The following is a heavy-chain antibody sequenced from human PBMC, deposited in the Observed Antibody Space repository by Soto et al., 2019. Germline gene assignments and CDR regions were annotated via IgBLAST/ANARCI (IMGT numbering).Heavy chain of an antibody. D-gene: IGHD3-22*01. Sequence: PGGSLRLSCAASGFTFSSYAMSWVRQAPGKGLEWVSAISGTGDSTYYADSVKGRSTISRDNSKNTLYLQINSLRAEDTAVYYCAKDRDSSGYYYRNYWGQGTLVTVSS. V-gene: IGHV3-23*01. CDR3: AKDRDSSGYYYRNY. J-gene: IGHJ4*02. CDR2: ISGTGDST. CDR1: GFTFSSYA.